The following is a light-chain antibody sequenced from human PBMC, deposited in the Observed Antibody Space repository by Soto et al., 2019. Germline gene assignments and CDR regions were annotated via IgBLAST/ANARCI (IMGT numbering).Light chain of an antibody. CDR1: QSVSSSY. CDR3: QQYGSSRWT. Sequence: EIVLTQSPGILSFSPGERATLSCRASQSVSSSYLAWYQQKPGQAPRLVIYGASSRTTGIPDRFSGSGSGTDFTLTISRLEPEDFAVYYCQQYGSSRWTFGQGTKVDIK. J-gene: IGKJ1*01. CDR2: GAS. V-gene: IGKV3-20*01.